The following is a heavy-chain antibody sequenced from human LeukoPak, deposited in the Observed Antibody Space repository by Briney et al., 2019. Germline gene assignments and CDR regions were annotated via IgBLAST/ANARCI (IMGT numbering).Heavy chain of an antibody. CDR1: GGSISSNY. J-gene: IGHJ4*01. CDR2: IYYSGST. Sequence: SETLSLTCTVYGGSISSNYWSWIRQPPGKGREWIGYIYYSGSTNYNPTLKSRVTISVDTPKNQFSLKLSSVTAAETAVDYCARERRNIAARXFFDYW. V-gene: IGHV4-59*01. CDR3: ARERRNIAARXFFDY. D-gene: IGHD6-6*01.